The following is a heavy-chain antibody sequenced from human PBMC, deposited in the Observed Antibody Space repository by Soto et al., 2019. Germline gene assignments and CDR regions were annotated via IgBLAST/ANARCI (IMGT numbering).Heavy chain of an antibody. CDR3: ARDRCSSTSCYTLRSAFDI. CDR2: ISSSSSYI. CDR1: GFTFGSYS. V-gene: IGHV3-21*01. D-gene: IGHD2-2*02. J-gene: IGHJ3*02. Sequence: GGSLRLSCAASGFTFGSYSMKWVRQAPGKGLEWVSFISSSSSYIYYADSVKGRFTISRDNAKNSLYLQMNSLRAEDTAVYYCARDRCSSTSCYTLRSAFDIWGQGTMVTVSS.